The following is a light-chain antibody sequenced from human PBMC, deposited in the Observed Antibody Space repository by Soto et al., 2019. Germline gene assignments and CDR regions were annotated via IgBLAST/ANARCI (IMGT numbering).Light chain of an antibody. Sequence: QSVLTQPPSASGSPGQSVTISCTGTSTDVGEYNYVSWYQHHPGKAPKLLIYEVFRRPSGVPDRFSGSKSGNTASLTVSGLQAEDEADYYCSSYAGRDSWRFGGGTKLT. CDR2: EVF. CDR1: STDVGEYNY. V-gene: IGLV2-8*01. J-gene: IGLJ3*02. CDR3: SSYAGRDSWR.